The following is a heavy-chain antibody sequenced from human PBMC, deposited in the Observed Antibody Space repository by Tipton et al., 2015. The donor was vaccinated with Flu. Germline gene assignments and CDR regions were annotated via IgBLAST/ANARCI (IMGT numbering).Heavy chain of an antibody. CDR3: ARHQIVVVAATLAFDI. J-gene: IGHJ3*02. CDR2: IYTSGRT. Sequence: TLSLTCTVSGGSISSYYWSWIRQPAGKGLEWTGRIYTSGRTNYNPSLKSRVTMSVDTSKNQFSLKLSSVTAADTAVYYCARHQIVVVAATLAFDIWGQGTMVTVSS. CDR1: GGSISSYY. D-gene: IGHD2-15*01. V-gene: IGHV4-4*07.